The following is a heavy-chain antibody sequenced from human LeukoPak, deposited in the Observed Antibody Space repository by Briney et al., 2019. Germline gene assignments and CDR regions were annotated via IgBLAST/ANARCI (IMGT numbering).Heavy chain of an antibody. D-gene: IGHD1-26*01. CDR2: IWYDGSNK. CDR3: ARDRELLYYYGMDV. CDR1: GFTFSSYG. J-gene: IGHJ6*02. V-gene: IGHV3-33*08. Sequence: PGGSLRLSCAASGFTFSSYGMHWVRQAPGKGLEWVAVIWYDGSNKYYADSVKGRFTISRDNSKNTLYLQMNSLRAEDTAVYYCARDRELLYYYGMDVWGQGTTVTVSS.